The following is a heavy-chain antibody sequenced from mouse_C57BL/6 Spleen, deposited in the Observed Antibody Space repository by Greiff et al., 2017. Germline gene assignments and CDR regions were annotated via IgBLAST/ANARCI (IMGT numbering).Heavy chain of an antibody. D-gene: IGHD2-4*01. CDR1: GFNFTGYY. CDR2: IDPEDGDT. CDR3: SRAYCDYVARFAY. Sequence: VQLQQSGAELVRPGASVKLSCKASGFNFTGYYMHWVKQRPEQGLEWIGRIDPEDGDTDYAPKFKGKATLTADTSSSTAYLQLRSLTSVDAAVYSFSRAYCDYVARFAYWGQGTLVTVSA. J-gene: IGHJ3*01. V-gene: IGHV14-1*01.